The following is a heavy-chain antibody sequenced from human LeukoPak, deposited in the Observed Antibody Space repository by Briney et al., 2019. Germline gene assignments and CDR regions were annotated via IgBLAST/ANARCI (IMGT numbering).Heavy chain of an antibody. Sequence: ASVKVSCKASGYTFTSYYMHWVRQAPGQGLEWMGWINPNSGGTSYAQKFQGRVTMTRDTSISTAYMELNRLRSDDSAVYYCARSSFDSSGYYYFDYWGQGTLVTVSS. D-gene: IGHD3-22*01. CDR1: GYTFTSYY. CDR2: INPNSGGT. V-gene: IGHV1-2*02. CDR3: ARSSFDSSGYYYFDY. J-gene: IGHJ4*02.